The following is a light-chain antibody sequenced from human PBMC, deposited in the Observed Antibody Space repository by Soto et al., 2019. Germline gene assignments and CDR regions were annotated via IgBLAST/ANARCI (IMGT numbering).Light chain of an antibody. CDR1: QNISSW. J-gene: IGKJ5*01. Sequence: DIQMTQSPSTLSGSVGDRVTIPCRASQNISSWLAWYQQKPGKAPKLLIYKASTLKSGVPSRFSGSGSGTDFTLTISRLEPEDFAVYYCQLYGISPHFGQGTRLEIK. CDR2: KAS. V-gene: IGKV1-5*03. CDR3: QLYGISPH.